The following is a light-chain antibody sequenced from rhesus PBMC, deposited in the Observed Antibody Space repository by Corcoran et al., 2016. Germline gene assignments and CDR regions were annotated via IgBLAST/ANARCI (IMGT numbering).Light chain of an antibody. Sequence: DIQMTQSPSSLSASVGDKVTITCRARQGISSWLAWYQQKPGKAPNLLIYKASSLQSGVPSRFSGSGSGTDYTLTISSLQPEDVATYYCQQGYNTPRTFGQGTKVEIK. CDR2: KAS. J-gene: IGKJ1*01. V-gene: IGKV1-18*01. CDR1: QGISSW. CDR3: QQGYNTPRT.